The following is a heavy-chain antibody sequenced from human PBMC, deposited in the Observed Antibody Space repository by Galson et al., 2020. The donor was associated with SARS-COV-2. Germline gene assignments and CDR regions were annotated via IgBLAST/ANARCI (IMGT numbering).Heavy chain of an antibody. J-gene: IGHJ4*02. V-gene: IGHV4-61*09. Sequence: SETLSLTCTVSGGSISSGSYYWSWIRQPAGKGLEWIGHIYTSGSTNYNPSLKSRVTISVDTSKNQFSLKLSSVTAADTAVYYCARAQVAPIDYWGQGTLVTVSS. CDR3: ARAQVAPIDY. D-gene: IGHD5-12*01. CDR2: IYTSGST. CDR1: GGSISSGSYY.